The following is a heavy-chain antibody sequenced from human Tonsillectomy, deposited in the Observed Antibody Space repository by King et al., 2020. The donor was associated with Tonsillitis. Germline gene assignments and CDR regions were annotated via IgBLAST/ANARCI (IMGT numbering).Heavy chain of an antibody. CDR3: AKDTRALYDFWTGSFDY. V-gene: IGHV3-9*01. D-gene: IGHD3-3*01. CDR1: GFTFDDYA. J-gene: IGHJ4*02. CDR2: ISWNSGGT. Sequence: VQLVESGGGLVQPGRSLRLSCAASGFTFDDYAMHWVRQAPGEGLEWVSGISWNSGGTGYADSVKGRFTISRDNAKNSLYLQMNSLRAEDTALYYCAKDTRALYDFWTGSFDYWGQGTLVTVSS.